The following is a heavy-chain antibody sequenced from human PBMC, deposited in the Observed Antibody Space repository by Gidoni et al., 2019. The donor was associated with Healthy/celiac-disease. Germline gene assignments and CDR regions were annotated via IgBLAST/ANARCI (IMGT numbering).Heavy chain of an antibody. CDR3: ARAAHATNDIVVVPAANHLDY. J-gene: IGHJ4*02. D-gene: IGHD2-2*01. Sequence: QVQLVQSGAEVKKPGSSVTVSCKASGGTFSSYAISWVRQAPGQGLEWMGGIIPIFGTANYAQKFQGRVTITADESTSTAYMELSSLRSEDTAVYYCARAAHATNDIVVVPAANHLDYWGQGTLVTVSS. CDR2: IIPIFGTA. CDR1: GGTFSSYA. V-gene: IGHV1-69*01.